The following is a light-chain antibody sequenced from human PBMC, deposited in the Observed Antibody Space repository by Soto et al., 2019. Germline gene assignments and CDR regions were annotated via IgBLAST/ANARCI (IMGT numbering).Light chain of an antibody. CDR3: SSYTGSSTSVV. J-gene: IGLJ2*01. V-gene: IGLV2-14*01. CDR1: SSDVGTYNY. CDR2: DVS. Sequence: QSVLTQPASVSGSPGQSITISCTGTSSDVGTYNYVSWYQQHPGKAPKLMIYDVSNRPSGVSDRFSGSKSGNTASLTISRLQAEDEADYYCSSYTGSSTSVVFGGGTKLTVL.